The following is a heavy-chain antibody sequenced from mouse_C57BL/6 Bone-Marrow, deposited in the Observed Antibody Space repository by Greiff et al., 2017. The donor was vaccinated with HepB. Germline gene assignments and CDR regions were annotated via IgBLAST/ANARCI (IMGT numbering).Heavy chain of an antibody. D-gene: IGHD2-4*01. CDR3: ARDRGLTPFAY. Sequence: EVQLQQSGPGMVKPSQSLSLTCTVTGYSITSGYDWHWIRHFPGNKLEWMGYISYSGSTNYNPSLKSRISITHDTSKNHFFLKLNSVTTEDTATYYCARDRGLTPFAYWGQGTLVTVSA. J-gene: IGHJ3*01. CDR2: ISYSGST. V-gene: IGHV3-1*01. CDR1: GYSITSGYD.